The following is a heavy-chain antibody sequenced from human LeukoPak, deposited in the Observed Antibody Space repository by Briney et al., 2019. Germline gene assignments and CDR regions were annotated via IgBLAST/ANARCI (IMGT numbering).Heavy chain of an antibody. CDR3: ARTLLPNDFWSGPYYYYYYYMDV. Sequence: ASVKVSCKASGGTFSSYAISWVRQAPGQGLEWMGGIIPIFGTANYAQKFQGRVTITADESTSTAYMELSSLRSEDTAVYYCARTLLPNDFWSGPYYYYYYYMDVWGNGTTVTVSS. V-gene: IGHV1-69*13. D-gene: IGHD3-3*01. CDR2: IIPIFGTA. CDR1: GGTFSSYA. J-gene: IGHJ6*03.